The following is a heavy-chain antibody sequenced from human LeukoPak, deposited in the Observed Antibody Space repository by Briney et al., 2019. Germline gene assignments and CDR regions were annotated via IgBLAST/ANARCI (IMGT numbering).Heavy chain of an antibody. D-gene: IGHD1-26*01. CDR2: INSDSGGT. J-gene: IGHJ4*02. Sequence: SEKVSCKASGDTFTGYYIYWVRQAPGQGLEWMGWINSDSGGTNYAQKFQGRVTMTRDTSIGTASMELSRLRSDDTAMYYCATVTVGTTNDYWGQGTLVTVSS. CDR1: GDTFTGYY. V-gene: IGHV1-2*02. CDR3: ATVTVGTTNDY.